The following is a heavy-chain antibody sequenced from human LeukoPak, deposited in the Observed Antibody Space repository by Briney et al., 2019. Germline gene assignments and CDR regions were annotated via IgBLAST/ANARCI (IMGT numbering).Heavy chain of an antibody. J-gene: IGHJ3*02. V-gene: IGHV1-46*01. CDR3: ARDVHTSYIWGAFGI. CDR2: INPSGGST. D-gene: IGHD3-16*01. Sequence: ASVKVSCKASGYTFTSYYMHWVRQAPGQGLEWMGIINPSGGSTSYAQKFQGRVTMTRDTSTSTVYMELSSLRSEDTAVYYCARDVHTSYIWGAFGIWGQGTMVTVSS. CDR1: GYTFTSYY.